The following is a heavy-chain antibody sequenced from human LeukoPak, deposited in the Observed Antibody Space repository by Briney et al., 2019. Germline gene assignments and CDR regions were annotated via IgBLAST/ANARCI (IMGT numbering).Heavy chain of an antibody. CDR3: AREISITMIVVAITTYDAFDI. CDR2: IIPILGIA. D-gene: IGHD3-22*01. CDR1: GGTFSSYA. J-gene: IGHJ3*02. V-gene: IGHV1-69*04. Sequence: ASVKVSCKASGGTFSSYAISWVRQAPGQGLEWMGRIIPILGIANYAQKFQGRVTITADKSASTAYMELSSLRSEDTAVYYCAREISITMIVVAITTYDAFDIWGQGTMVTVSS.